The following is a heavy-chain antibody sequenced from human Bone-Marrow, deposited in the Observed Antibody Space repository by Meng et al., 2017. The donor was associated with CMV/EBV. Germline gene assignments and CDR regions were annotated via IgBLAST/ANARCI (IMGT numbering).Heavy chain of an antibody. CDR2: ISAYNGNT. D-gene: IGHD3-3*01. CDR1: GYTFTRYG. J-gene: IGHJ4*02. Sequence: QVQVVQSGAGGKKPWASVKVSCKASGYTFTRYGISWVRQAPGKGLEWMGWISAYNGNTNYAQKLQGRVTMTTDTSTSTAYMELRSLRSDDTAVYYCARVLEAAHDYWGQGTLVTVSS. CDR3: ARVLEAAHDY. V-gene: IGHV1-18*01.